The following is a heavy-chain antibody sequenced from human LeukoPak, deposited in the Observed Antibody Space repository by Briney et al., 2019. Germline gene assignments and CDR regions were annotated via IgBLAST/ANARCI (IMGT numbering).Heavy chain of an antibody. CDR2: ISGSGGST. J-gene: IGHJ4*02. CDR3: AKDPGWVPAASFDY. D-gene: IGHD2-2*01. V-gene: IGHV3-23*01. CDR1: GFTFSSYW. Sequence: GGSLRLSCAASGFTFSSYWMSWVRQAPGKGLEGVSAISGSGGSTYYADSVKGRFTISRDNSKNTLYLQMNSLRAEDTAVYYCAKDPGWVPAASFDYWGQGTLVTVSS.